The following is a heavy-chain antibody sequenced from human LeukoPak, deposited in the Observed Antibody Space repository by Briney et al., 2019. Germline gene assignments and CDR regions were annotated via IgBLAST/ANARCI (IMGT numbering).Heavy chain of an antibody. J-gene: IGHJ4*02. D-gene: IGHD1-26*01. V-gene: IGHV1-2*02. CDR2: INPNSGGT. CDR1: GYTFTGYY. CDR3: ARDRIVGARIDY. Sequence: ASVKVSCKASGYTFTGYYMHWVRQAPGQGLEWMGWINPNSGGTNYAQKLQGRVTMTTDTSTSTAYMELRSLRSDDTAVYYCARDRIVGARIDYWGQGTLVTVSS.